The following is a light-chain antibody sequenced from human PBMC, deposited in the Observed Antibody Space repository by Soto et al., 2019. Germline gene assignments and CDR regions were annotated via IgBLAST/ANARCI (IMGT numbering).Light chain of an antibody. Sequence: ELVLTQSPATLSLSPGERATLSCRASQSVSSYLAWYQQNPGQAHRLLDYDASNRATGIPARFSGSGSGTDFTLTISSLEPEDYAVYYCHQRSNWPLTFGGGTKVEIK. J-gene: IGKJ4*01. CDR1: QSVSSY. CDR3: HQRSNWPLT. V-gene: IGKV3-11*01. CDR2: DAS.